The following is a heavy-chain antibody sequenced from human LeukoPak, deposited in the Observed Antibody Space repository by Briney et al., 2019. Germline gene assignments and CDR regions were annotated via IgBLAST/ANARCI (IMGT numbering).Heavy chain of an antibody. V-gene: IGHV4-30-2*01. J-gene: IGHJ4*02. CDR1: GGSFSGYS. D-gene: IGHD2-21*02. CDR3: ARGVVTAIVDYFDY. Sequence: SETLSLTCAVYGGSFSGYSWSWIRQPPGKGLEWIGYIYHSGSAYYNPSLKSRVTISVDRSKNQFSLKLTSVTAADTAVYYCARGVVTAIVDYFDYWGQGTLVTVSS. CDR2: IYHSGSA.